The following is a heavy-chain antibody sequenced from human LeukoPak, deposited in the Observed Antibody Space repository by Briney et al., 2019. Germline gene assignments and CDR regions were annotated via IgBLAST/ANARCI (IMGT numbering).Heavy chain of an antibody. D-gene: IGHD4-17*01. J-gene: IGHJ3*02. CDR2: IYYSGST. CDR3: ARDLGDSAAFDI. Sequence: SETLSLTCTASGGSISSYYWSWIRQPPGKGLEWIGYIYYSGSTNYNPSLKSRVTISVDTSKNQFSLKLSSVTAADTAVYYCARDLGDSAAFDIWGQGTMVTVSS. CDR1: GGSISSYY. V-gene: IGHV4-59*01.